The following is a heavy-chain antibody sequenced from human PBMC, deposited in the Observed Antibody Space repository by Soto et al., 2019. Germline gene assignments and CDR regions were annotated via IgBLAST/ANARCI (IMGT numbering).Heavy chain of an antibody. Sequence: SVKVSCKASGGTFSSYAISWVRQAPGQGLEWMGGIIPIFGTANYAQKFQGRVTITADESTSTAYMELSSLRPEDTAVYYCARSTVGGFDPWGQGTLVTVSS. V-gene: IGHV1-69*13. CDR3: ARSTVGGFDP. D-gene: IGHD4-4*01. CDR2: IIPIFGTA. CDR1: GGTFSSYA. J-gene: IGHJ5*02.